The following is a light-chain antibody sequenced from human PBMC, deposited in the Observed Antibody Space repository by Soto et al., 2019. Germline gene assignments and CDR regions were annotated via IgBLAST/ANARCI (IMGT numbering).Light chain of an antibody. CDR2: GAS. Sequence: EIVLTQSPGTLSLSPGERATLSCRASQSVSSSYLAWYQQKPGQAPRLLIYGASSRATGIPDRFSGSGSGTDFTLTISRLEPEDFAVYYWQHYGSSRFTFGPGTKVDIK. J-gene: IGKJ3*01. CDR3: QHYGSSRFT. CDR1: QSVSSSY. V-gene: IGKV3-20*01.